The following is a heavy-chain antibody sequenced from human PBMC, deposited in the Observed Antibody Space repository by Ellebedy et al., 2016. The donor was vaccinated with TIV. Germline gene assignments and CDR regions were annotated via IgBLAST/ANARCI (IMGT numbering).Heavy chain of an antibody. V-gene: IGHV3-23*01. CDR1: GFTVSSNY. Sequence: GGSLRLSCAASGFTVSSNYMSWVRQAPGKGLEWVSAITGSGGSTYYADSVKGRFTISRDNSKNTLYLQMNSLRAEDTAVYYCAKQTGYSGSWGQGTLVTVSS. CDR3: AKQTGYSGS. J-gene: IGHJ5*02. CDR2: ITGSGGST. D-gene: IGHD5-12*01.